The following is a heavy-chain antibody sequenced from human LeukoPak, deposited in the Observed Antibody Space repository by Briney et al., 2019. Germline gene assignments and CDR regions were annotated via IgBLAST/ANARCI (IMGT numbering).Heavy chain of an antibody. CDR2: MNPNSGNT. CDR1: GYTFTSYD. J-gene: IGHJ4*02. V-gene: IGHV1-8*01. CDR3: ARRGAVAGTNGY. D-gene: IGHD6-19*01. Sequence: GASVKVSCKAPGYTFTSYDINWVRQATGQGLEWMGWMNPNSGNTGYAQKFQGRVTMTRNTSISTAYMELSSLRSEDTAVYYCARRGAVAGTNGYWGQGTLVTVSS.